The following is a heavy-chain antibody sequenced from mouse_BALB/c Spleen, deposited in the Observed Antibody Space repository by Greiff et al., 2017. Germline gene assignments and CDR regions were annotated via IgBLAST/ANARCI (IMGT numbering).Heavy chain of an antibody. J-gene: IGHJ2*01. V-gene: IGHV1-69*02. CDR3: TRGGYGSSPYYFDY. D-gene: IGHD1-1*01. Sequence: QVQLQQPGAELVRPGASVKLSCKASGYTFTSYWINWVKQRPGQGLEWIGNIYPSDSYTNYNQKFKDKATLTVDKSSSTAYMQLSSPTSEDSAVYYCTRGGYGSSPYYFDYWGQGTTLTVSS. CDR2: IYPSDSYT. CDR1: GYTFTSYW.